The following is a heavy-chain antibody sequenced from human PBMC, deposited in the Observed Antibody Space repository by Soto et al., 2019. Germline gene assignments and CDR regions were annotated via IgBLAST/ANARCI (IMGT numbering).Heavy chain of an antibody. CDR3: ARTDRDFYGLDV. J-gene: IGHJ6*02. V-gene: IGHV3-13*05. Sequence: EVQLVESGGGLVQPGGSLRLSCEASGFTFRNYDMHWVRQGTGKGLEWVSGISAAGDPDYADSVEGRFTISIENAQNSFVLQMTSLRVGDTAVYYCARTDRDFYGLDVWGQGTTVIVSS. CDR2: ISAAGDP. CDR1: GFTFRNYD.